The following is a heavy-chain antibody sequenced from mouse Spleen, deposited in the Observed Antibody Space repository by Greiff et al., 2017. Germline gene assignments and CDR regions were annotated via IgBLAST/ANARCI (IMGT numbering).Heavy chain of an antibody. CDR2: ITSNGGST. CDR1: GFTFSSYG. J-gene: IGHJ2*01. D-gene: IGHD2-14*01. Sequence: EVKLVASGGGLVQPGGSLKLSCAASGFTFSSYGMSWVRQTPDKRLELVATITSNGGSTYYPDSVKGRFTISRDNAKNTLYLQMSSLKSEDTAMYYCAREDYRYDGDFDYWGQGTTLTVSS. V-gene: IGHV5-6-3*01. CDR3: AREDYRYDGDFDY.